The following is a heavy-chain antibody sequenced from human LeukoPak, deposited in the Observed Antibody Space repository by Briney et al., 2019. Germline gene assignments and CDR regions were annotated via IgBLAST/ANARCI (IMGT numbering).Heavy chain of an antibody. CDR2: IFYSGRT. CDR3: ARVFSYPLRAPFDP. Sequence: SETLSLTCTVSGGSISSYYWSWIRQPPGKGLEWIGYIFYSGRTNYNPSLKSRVTISVDTSKNQFSLKLSSVTVANTAVYYGARVFSYPLRAPFDPWGQGTLVTVP. J-gene: IGHJ5*02. D-gene: IGHD3-3*01. CDR1: GGSISSYY. V-gene: IGHV4-59*01.